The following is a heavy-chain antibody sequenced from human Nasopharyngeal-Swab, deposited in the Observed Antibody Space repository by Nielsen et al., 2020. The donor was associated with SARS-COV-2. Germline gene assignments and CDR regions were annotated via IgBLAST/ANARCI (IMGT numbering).Heavy chain of an antibody. D-gene: IGHD6-13*01. CDR1: GFTFSDYY. J-gene: IGHJ5*02. CDR2: ISSSSSPI. V-gene: IGHV3-11*01. Sequence: GGSLRLSCAAFGFTFSDYYMNWIRQAPGKGLEWVSYISSSSSPIYYADSVKGRFTISRDNAKNSLYLQMNSLRAEDTAVYYCARSVGYSSSWYFGGWFDPWGQGTLVTVSS. CDR3: ARSVGYSSSWYFGGWFDP.